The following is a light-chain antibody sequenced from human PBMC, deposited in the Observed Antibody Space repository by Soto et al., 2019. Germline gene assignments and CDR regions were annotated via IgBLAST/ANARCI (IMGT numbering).Light chain of an antibody. CDR1: QGINNY. J-gene: IGKJ2*01. CDR2: DAS. Sequence: DVLMTQSPSSLSASVGDRVTLTCKASQGINNYLNWYQQKPGKAPKLLIYDASTLETGVPLRFSGGGSGTEFACTISSLQPEDIETYYYQQYDYLPYTFGQGTKLEMK. CDR3: QQYDYLPYT. V-gene: IGKV1-33*01.